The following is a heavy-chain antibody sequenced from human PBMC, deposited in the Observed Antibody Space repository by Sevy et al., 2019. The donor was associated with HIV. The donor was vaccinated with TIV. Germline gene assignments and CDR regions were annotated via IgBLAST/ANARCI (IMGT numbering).Heavy chain of an antibody. Sequence: GESLKISCKASGYNFISYWIGWVRQRPGKGLEYMGMIFPGDSQARHSPTLEGQVTISVDKSVTAAYLQWSSLKASDTAIYYCARGGHPSLDEVDFWRPGTKVTVS. V-gene: IGHV5-51*01. J-gene: IGHJ3*01. D-gene: IGHD2-15*01. CDR1: GYNFISYW. CDR3: ARGGHPSLDEVDF. CDR2: IFPGDSQA.